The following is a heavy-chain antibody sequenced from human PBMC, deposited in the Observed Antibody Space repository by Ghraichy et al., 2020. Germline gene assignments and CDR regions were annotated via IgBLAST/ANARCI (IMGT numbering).Heavy chain of an antibody. CDR2: VDQSGDT. V-gene: IGHV4/OR15-8*02. D-gene: IGHD2-21*01. J-gene: IGHJ6*02. Sequence: SETLSLTCIVSGGSISTRNWWNWVRQPPGRGLEWIGEVDQSGDTNYNPSLESRVTLSVDVSRNTFPLKLTSVTDADTAVYFCARTIDYSGSAMDVWGPGAPGTVSS. CDR1: GGSISTRNW. CDR3: ARTIDYSGSAMDV.